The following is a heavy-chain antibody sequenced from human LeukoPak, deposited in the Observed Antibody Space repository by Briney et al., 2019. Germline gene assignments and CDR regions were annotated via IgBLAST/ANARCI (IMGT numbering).Heavy chain of an antibody. J-gene: IGHJ4*02. D-gene: IGHD3-22*01. CDR1: GGTFSSYA. V-gene: IGHV1-69*05. Sequence: SVEVSCKASGGTFSSYAISWVRQAPGQGLEWMGGIIPIFGTANYAQKFQGRVTITTDESTSTAYMELSSLRSEDTAVYYCARHYDSSGYSLTAFDYWGQGTLVTVSS. CDR2: IIPIFGTA. CDR3: ARHYDSSGYSLTAFDY.